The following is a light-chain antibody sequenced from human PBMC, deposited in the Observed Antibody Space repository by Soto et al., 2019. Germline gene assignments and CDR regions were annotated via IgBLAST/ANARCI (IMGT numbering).Light chain of an antibody. V-gene: IGLV1-51*01. CDR3: RAWDRSLSGYV. Sequence: QSPLTQPPSVSAARGQKFTISCSGNNSNIGRSYLSWYQQLPGTAPKLLIYDNNKRPSGTPHRFSGSKSGTSATLDITGLQTGDEANYYCRAWDRSLSGYVFGTGTKVTVL. CDR2: DNN. CDR1: NSNIGRSY. J-gene: IGLJ1*01.